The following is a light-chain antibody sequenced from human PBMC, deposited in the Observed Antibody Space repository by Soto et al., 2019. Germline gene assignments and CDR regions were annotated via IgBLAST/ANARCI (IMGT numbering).Light chain of an antibody. CDR2: DAS. J-gene: IGKJ3*01. CDR3: QQYNSYPVT. Sequence: DIQMTQSPSTLSASVGDRVTITCRASQSISNWLAWYQQKQGKAPILLTHDASTVESGVPSRFSGSGSGTEFTLTMSSLQPDDVATYYCQQYNSYPVTFGPGTKVDI. V-gene: IGKV1-5*01. CDR1: QSISNW.